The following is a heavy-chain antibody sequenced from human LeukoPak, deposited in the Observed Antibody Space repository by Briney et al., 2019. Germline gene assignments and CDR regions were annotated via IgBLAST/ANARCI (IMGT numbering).Heavy chain of an antibody. D-gene: IGHD3-10*01. Sequence: PSETLALTCSVSGGSISSSGYYWGWIRQPPGKGLEWIGSRYYSWATYYNPSLKSRVTISVDTSKNQFSLQLSSVTAADTAVYYCAGPDHYYASYWGEGTLVSPSS. J-gene: IGHJ1*01. CDR2: RYYSWAT. CDR1: GGSISSSGYY. V-gene: IGHV4-39*01. CDR3: AGPDHYYASY.